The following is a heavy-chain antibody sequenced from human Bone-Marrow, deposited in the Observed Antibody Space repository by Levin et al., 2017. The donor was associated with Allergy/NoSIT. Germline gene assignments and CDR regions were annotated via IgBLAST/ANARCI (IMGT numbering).Heavy chain of an antibody. Sequence: GGSLRLSCAASGFTFSSYRMNWVRQAPGKGLEWVPSIRSSSSYIYYADSVTGRFTISRDNAKNSLYLQMNSLRAEDTAVYYCARDSSRLMVAATLLGYWGQGTLVTVSS. CDR3: ARDSSRLMVAATLLGY. CDR2: IRSSSSYI. D-gene: IGHD2-15*01. V-gene: IGHV3-21*01. J-gene: IGHJ4*02. CDR1: GFTFSSYR.